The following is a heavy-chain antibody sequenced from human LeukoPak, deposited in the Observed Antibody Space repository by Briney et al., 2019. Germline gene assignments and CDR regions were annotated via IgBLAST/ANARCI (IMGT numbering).Heavy chain of an antibody. V-gene: IGHV3-30*18. CDR1: GFTFSSYG. D-gene: IGHD1-26*01. Sequence: GGSLRLSCAASGFTFSSYGMHWVRQAPGKGLEWVAVISYDGRNKNYADSVKGRFTISRDNSKNTLYLQMNSLRPEDTALYYCAKETATTPRWYFDLWGRGTLVTVSS. CDR2: ISYDGRNK. CDR3: AKETATTPRWYFDL. J-gene: IGHJ2*01.